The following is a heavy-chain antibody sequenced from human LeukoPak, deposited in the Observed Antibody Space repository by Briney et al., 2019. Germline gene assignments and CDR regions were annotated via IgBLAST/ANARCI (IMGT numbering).Heavy chain of an antibody. D-gene: IGHD6-13*01. J-gene: IGHJ4*02. CDR1: GYIFTSYG. V-gene: IGHV1-18*04. Sequence: VASVKVSCKTSGYIFTSYGITWVRQAPGQGLEWMGRITTFNDRTVLAEKFRGRVTLNTDTTTAYLTLRKLRSDDTVVYYCARSGSSSWSSLLDYWGQGSLVIVSS. CDR3: ARSGSSSWSSLLDY. CDR2: ITTFNDRT.